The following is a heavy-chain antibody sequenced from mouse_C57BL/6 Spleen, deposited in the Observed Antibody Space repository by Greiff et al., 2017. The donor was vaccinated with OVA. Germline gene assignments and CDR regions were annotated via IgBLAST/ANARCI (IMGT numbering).Heavy chain of an antibody. Sequence: VQLQQSGPELVKPGASVKISCKASGYAFSSSWMNWVKQRPGKGLEWIGRIYPGDGDTNYNGKFKGKATLTADKSSSTAYMQLSSLTSEDSAVYLCARMDGSSYRYFDVWGTGTTVTVSS. J-gene: IGHJ1*03. V-gene: IGHV1-82*01. D-gene: IGHD1-1*01. CDR3: ARMDGSSYRYFDV. CDR1: GYAFSSSW. CDR2: IYPGDGDT.